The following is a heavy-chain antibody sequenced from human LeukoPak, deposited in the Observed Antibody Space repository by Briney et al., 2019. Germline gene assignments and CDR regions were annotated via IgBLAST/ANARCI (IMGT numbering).Heavy chain of an antibody. D-gene: IGHD3-10*01. Sequence: AGGSLRLSCAASGFTFSDYYMSWIRQAPGKGLEWVSYISSSGSTIYYADSVKGRFTISRDNAKNSLYLQMNSLRPEDTALYYCAKALYGSGSYVDYWGQGTLVTVSS. CDR3: AKALYGSGSYVDY. CDR1: GFTFSDYY. CDR2: ISSSGSTI. J-gene: IGHJ4*02. V-gene: IGHV3-11*01.